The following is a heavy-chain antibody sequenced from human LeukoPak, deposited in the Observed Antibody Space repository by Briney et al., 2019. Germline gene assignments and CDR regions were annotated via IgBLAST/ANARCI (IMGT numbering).Heavy chain of an antibody. CDR3: AREMVRGVIIGLDY. Sequence: PSQALSLTCTVSGGSISSGDYYWSWIRQPPGKGLEWIGYIYYSGSTYYNPSLKSRVTISVDTSKNQFSLKLSSVTAADTAVYYCAREMVRGVIIGLDYWGQGTLVTVSS. CDR2: IYYSGST. J-gene: IGHJ4*02. D-gene: IGHD3-10*01. CDR1: GGSISSGDYY. V-gene: IGHV4-30-4*01.